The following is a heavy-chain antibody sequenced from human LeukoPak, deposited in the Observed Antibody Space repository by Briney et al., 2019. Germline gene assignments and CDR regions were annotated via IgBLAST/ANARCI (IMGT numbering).Heavy chain of an antibody. V-gene: IGHV3-23*01. J-gene: IGHJ4*02. Sequence: PGGSLRLSCAASGFTFSSYAMHWVRQAPGKGLEWVSAISGSGGSTYYADSVKGRFTISRDNSKNTLYLQMNSLRAEDTAVYYCARDKSGSYLHTYYFDYWGQGTLVTVSS. D-gene: IGHD1-26*01. CDR2: ISGSGGST. CDR1: GFTFSSYA. CDR3: ARDKSGSYLHTYYFDY.